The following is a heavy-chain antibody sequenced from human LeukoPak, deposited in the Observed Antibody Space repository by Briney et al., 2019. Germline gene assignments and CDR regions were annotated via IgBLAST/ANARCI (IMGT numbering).Heavy chain of an antibody. Sequence: SETLSLTCTVSGGSISSSSHYWGWIRQPPGKGLEWIGSIHHSGITYYIPSLKSRVTISVDTSKNQFSLKLNSVTAADTAVYYCARHLDYYGSGSSLGFWGQGTLVTVSS. J-gene: IGHJ4*02. V-gene: IGHV4-39*01. D-gene: IGHD3-10*01. CDR1: GGSISSSSHY. CDR3: ARHLDYYGSGSSLGF. CDR2: IHHSGIT.